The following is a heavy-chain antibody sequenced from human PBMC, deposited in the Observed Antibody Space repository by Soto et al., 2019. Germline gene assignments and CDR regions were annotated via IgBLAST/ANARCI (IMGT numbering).Heavy chain of an antibody. CDR2: ISSSSSYI. V-gene: IGHV3-21*01. CDR1: GFTFSSYS. Sequence: PGGSLRLSCAASGFTFSSYSMNWVRQAPGKGLEWVSSISSSSSYIYYADSVKGRFTISRDNAKNSLYLQMNSLRAEDTAVYYCARVWAAAGAPYDYWGQGTLVTVSS. CDR3: ARVWAAAGAPYDY. D-gene: IGHD6-13*01. J-gene: IGHJ4*02.